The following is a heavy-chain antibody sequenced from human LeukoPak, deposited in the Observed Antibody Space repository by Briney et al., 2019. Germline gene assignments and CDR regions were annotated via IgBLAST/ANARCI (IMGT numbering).Heavy chain of an antibody. CDR1: GFTLTSYY. Sequence: GASVKVSCEAFGFTLTSYYVHWFRQAPGQGLEWLGWINPTTGHTKNAEKLQGRVTMTRDTSISTAYMELSRLRSDDTAVYYCARVEGATSSGWYELSLDYWGQGTLVTVSS. J-gene: IGHJ4*02. D-gene: IGHD6-19*01. CDR2: INPTTGHT. V-gene: IGHV1-2*02. CDR3: ARVEGATSSGWYELSLDY.